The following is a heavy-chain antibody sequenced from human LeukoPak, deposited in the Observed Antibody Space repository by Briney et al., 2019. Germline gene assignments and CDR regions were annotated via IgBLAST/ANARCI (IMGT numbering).Heavy chain of an antibody. J-gene: IGHJ4*02. V-gene: IGHV3-53*01. D-gene: IGHD2-21*01. CDR2: ISDSGNT. CDR3: AKAPVTTCRGAYCYPFDY. CDR1: GFTVSSNY. Sequence: GGSLRLSCAASGFTVSSNYMSWVRQAPGKGLEWVSAISDSGNTYHADSVKGRFTISRGSSKNTLFLQMNRLRPEDAAVYYCAKAPVTTCRGAYCYPFDYWGQGTLVTVSS.